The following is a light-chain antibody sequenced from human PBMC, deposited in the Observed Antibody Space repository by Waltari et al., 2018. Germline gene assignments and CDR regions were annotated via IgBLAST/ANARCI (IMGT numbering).Light chain of an antibody. CDR3: QQYQSYWM. CDR2: KAS. J-gene: IGKJ1*01. V-gene: IGKV1-5*03. Sequence: ITCRASQTVYDYLAWYQQKPGKAPQLLISKASTLEGGVPSRFSGSGYGTEFTLTISSLQPDDLATYYCQQYQSYWMFGQGTKVEIK. CDR1: QTVYDY.